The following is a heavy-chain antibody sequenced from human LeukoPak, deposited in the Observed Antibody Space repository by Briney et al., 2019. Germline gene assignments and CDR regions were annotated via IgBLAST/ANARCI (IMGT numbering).Heavy chain of an antibody. CDR3: ARGFSYGYYFDY. J-gene: IGHJ4*02. CDR2: IYYSGST. CDR1: GGSISGSSYY. V-gene: IGHV4-39*01. D-gene: IGHD5-18*01. Sequence: SETLSLTCTVSGGSISGSSYYWGWIRQPPGKGLEWIGSIYYSGSTYYNPSLKSRVTISVDTSKNQFSLSLSSVTAADTAVYFCARGFSYGYYFDYWGQGALVTVSS.